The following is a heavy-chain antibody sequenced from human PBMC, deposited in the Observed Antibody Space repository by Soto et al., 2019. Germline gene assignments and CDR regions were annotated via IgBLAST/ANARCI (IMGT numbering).Heavy chain of an antibody. CDR3: ARDLWFGELLGDYYYYGMDV. Sequence: ASVKVSCKASGYTFTGYYMHWVRQAPGQGLEWMGWINPNSGGTNYAQKFQGWVTMTRDTSISTAYMELSRLRSDDTAVYYCARDLWFGELLGDYYYYGMDVWGQGTTVTVSS. J-gene: IGHJ6*02. CDR2: INPNSGGT. V-gene: IGHV1-2*04. CDR1: GYTFTGYY. D-gene: IGHD3-10*01.